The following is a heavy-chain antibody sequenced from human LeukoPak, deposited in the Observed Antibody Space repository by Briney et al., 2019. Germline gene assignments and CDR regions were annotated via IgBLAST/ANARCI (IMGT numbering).Heavy chain of an antibody. Sequence: GGSLRLSCAASGFTVSTNYMSWVRQGPGKGLEWVSIIYSGGSTNYADSVKGRFTISRDNSKNTLYLQMNSLRAKDTAVYYCAKDGRGGSYYRYLYNWFDPWGQGTLVTVSS. J-gene: IGHJ5*02. V-gene: IGHV3-53*05. CDR3: AKDGRGGSYYRYLYNWFDP. D-gene: IGHD1-26*01. CDR1: GFTVSTNY. CDR2: IYSGGST.